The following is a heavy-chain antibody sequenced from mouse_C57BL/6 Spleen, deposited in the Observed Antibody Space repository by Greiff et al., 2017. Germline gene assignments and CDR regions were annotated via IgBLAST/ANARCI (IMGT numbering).Heavy chain of an antibody. Sequence: QVQLQQSGPELVKPGASVKISCKASGYAFSSSWMNWVKQRPGKGLEWIGRIYPGDGDTKYHGKFKGKATLTADKSSSTAYMQLSSLTSEDYAVYFWARDYGSSYNWYFDVWGTGTTVTVSS. CDR1: GYAFSSSW. CDR2: IYPGDGDT. V-gene: IGHV1-82*01. CDR3: ARDYGSSYNWYFDV. J-gene: IGHJ1*03. D-gene: IGHD1-1*01.